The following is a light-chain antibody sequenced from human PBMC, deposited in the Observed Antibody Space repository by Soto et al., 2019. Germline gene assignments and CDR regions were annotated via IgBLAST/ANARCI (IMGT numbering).Light chain of an antibody. CDR1: QSISSW. Sequence: DIQMTQSPSTLSASVGDRVTITCRASQSISSWLAWYQQKPGKAPKLLIYKASSLESGVPSSFSGSGSWTEFTLTISSLQPDDFETYYCQQYNSYPTFGQGTKVEIK. V-gene: IGKV1-5*03. J-gene: IGKJ1*01. CDR2: KAS. CDR3: QQYNSYPT.